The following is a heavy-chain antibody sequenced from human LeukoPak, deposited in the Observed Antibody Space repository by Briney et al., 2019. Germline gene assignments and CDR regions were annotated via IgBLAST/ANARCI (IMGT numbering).Heavy chain of an antibody. CDR1: GGSISSSSYY. Sequence: PSETLSLTCTVSGGSISSSSYYWGWIRQPPGKGLEWIGSIYYSGSTYYNPSLKSRVTISVDTSKNQFSLKLSSVTAADMAVYYCARHRPLYYYGSGSLRFDPWGQGTLVTVSS. CDR2: IYYSGST. V-gene: IGHV4-39*01. CDR3: ARHRPLYYYGSGSLRFDP. J-gene: IGHJ5*02. D-gene: IGHD3-10*01.